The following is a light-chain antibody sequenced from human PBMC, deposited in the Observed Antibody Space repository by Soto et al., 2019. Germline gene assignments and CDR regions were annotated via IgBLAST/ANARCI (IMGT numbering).Light chain of an antibody. V-gene: IGLV2-8*01. CDR1: SSDVGGYNY. J-gene: IGLJ1*01. CDR2: EVI. Sequence: QSALTQPPSASGSPGQSVTISCTGTSSDVGGYNYVSWYQQHPGKAPKLMIYEVIKRPSGVPDRFSGSKSCNTASLTVSGLQAEDVADYYCSSYAGSNNLRVFGTGTKLTVL. CDR3: SSYAGSNNLRV.